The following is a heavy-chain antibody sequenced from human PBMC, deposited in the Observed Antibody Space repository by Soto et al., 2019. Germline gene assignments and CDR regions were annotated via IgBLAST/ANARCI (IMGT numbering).Heavy chain of an antibody. Sequence: ASVKVSCKAAGYNFRRYGISWVRQAPGQGLEWVGWISANNGDTKNAEKFQGRVTLTTDTSTSTTYMELTSLRPDDTAVYYCARDTALPLGLRDDFFYYGMDVWGQGTTVTVSS. V-gene: IGHV1-18*04. CDR2: ISANNGDT. CDR1: GYNFRRYG. CDR3: ARDTALPLGLRDDFFYYGMDV. D-gene: IGHD2-2*01. J-gene: IGHJ6*02.